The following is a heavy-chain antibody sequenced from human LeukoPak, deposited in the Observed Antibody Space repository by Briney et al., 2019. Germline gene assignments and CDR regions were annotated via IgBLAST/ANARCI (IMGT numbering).Heavy chain of an antibody. CDR2: IRATGGVT. Sequence: GGSLRLSYAPSGFTFSSYAMSWVRQAPGKGLEWVSTIRATGGVTYYADSVKGRFTISRDNSRDTLFLQLNSLRAEDTAEYYCAKSLSGSYSNDAFDIWGQGTMVTVSS. CDR3: AKSLSGSYSNDAFDI. D-gene: IGHD1-26*01. CDR1: GFTFSSYA. V-gene: IGHV3-23*01. J-gene: IGHJ3*02.